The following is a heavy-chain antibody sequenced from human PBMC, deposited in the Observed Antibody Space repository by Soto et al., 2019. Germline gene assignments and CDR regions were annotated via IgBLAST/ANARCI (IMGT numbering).Heavy chain of an antibody. J-gene: IGHJ6*02. CDR3: AGDKGYYYDGMDV. D-gene: IGHD3-22*01. V-gene: IGHV4-4*07. CDR2: IYTSGNT. CDR1: GDSISSYY. Sequence: PSETLSLTCTVSGDSISSYYWSWIRQPAGKGLEWIGRIYTSGNTQYNPSLWSRVTMSVDTSKNQLSLKLSSVTAADTAVYFRAGDKGYYYDGMDVWGQGTTVTVSS.